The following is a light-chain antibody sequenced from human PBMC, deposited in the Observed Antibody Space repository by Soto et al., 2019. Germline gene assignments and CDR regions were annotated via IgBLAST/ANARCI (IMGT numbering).Light chain of an antibody. CDR2: EVV. Sequence: QSMLTHPPSASGSPGQSVTISCTGTKNDIVVYDFVSWYQHHPGKAPRLIIYEVVQRPSGVPDRFSGSKSGNTASLTVSGLQAADEADYFCKSYDGSNTYVFGSGTKVTVL. CDR3: KSYDGSNTYV. CDR1: KNDIVVYDF. J-gene: IGLJ1*01. V-gene: IGLV2-8*01.